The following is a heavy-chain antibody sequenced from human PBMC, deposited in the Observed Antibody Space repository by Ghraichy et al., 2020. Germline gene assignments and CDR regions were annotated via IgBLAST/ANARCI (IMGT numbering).Heavy chain of an antibody. CDR3: ARTVRRVGATFYWYFDL. Sequence: SETLSLTCAVSGYSISSSNWWGWIRQPPGKGLEWIGYIYYSGSTYYNPSLKSRVTMSVDTSKNQFSLKLSSVTAVDTAVYYCARTVRRVGATFYWYFDLWGRGTLVTVSS. CDR2: IYYSGST. J-gene: IGHJ2*01. D-gene: IGHD1-26*01. V-gene: IGHV4-28*01. CDR1: GYSISSSNW.